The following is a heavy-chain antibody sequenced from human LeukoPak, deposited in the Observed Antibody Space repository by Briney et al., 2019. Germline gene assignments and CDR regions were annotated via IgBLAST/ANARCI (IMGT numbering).Heavy chain of an antibody. CDR3: ARDTVAVAGYFDY. CDR2: IYYSGST. CDR1: GVSVSSGSYY. D-gene: IGHD6-19*01. Sequence: SETLSLTCTVSGVSVSSGSYYWSWIRQPPGKGLEWIGYIYYSGSTNYNPSLKSRVTISVDTSKNQFSLKLSSVTAADTAVYYCARDTVAVAGYFDYWGQGTLVTVSS. V-gene: IGHV4-61*01. J-gene: IGHJ4*02.